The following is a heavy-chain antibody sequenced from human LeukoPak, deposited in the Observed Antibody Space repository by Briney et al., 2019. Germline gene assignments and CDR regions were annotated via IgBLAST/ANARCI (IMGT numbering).Heavy chain of an antibody. CDR3: ARVESSSSGGEDFDY. D-gene: IGHD6-6*01. CDR1: GGSFSGYY. CDR2: INHSGST. J-gene: IGHJ4*02. V-gene: IGHV4-34*01. Sequence: SETLSLTCAVYGGSFSGYYWSWIRQPPGKGLEWIGEINHSGSTNYNPSLKSRVTISVDTSKNQFSLKLSSVTAADTAVYYCARVESSSSGGEDFDYWGQGTLVTVSS.